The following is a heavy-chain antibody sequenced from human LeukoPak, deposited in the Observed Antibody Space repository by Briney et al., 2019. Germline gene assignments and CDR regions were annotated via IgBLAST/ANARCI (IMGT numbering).Heavy chain of an antibody. CDR2: IRYDGNNR. CDR3: AKCSTNFSDQYMDV. CDR1: GFTFSDHG. D-gene: IGHD2-2*01. V-gene: IGHV3-30*02. Sequence: GGSLRLSCAASGFTFSDHGMHWVRQAPGKGLEWVAFIRYDGNNRYYTDSVKGRFAISRDNSKNTLYLQMNSLRGEDTAVFYCAKCSTNFSDQYMDVWGKGTTVTVSS. J-gene: IGHJ6*03.